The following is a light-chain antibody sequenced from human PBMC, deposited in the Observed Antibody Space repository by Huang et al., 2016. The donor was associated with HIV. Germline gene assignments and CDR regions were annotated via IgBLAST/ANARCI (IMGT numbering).Light chain of an antibody. CDR2: WAS. Sequence: DIVLTQSPDSLAVSLGETATISCKSIQKLLYTSNNANYLAWYQQKPGQPPKLLITWASTRESGVPDRFSGAGSETEFTLTISSLRAEDVAVYYCQQYYNTPRTFGQGTKLEIK. CDR3: QQYYNTPRT. J-gene: IGKJ2*01. V-gene: IGKV4-1*01. CDR1: QKLLYTSNNANY.